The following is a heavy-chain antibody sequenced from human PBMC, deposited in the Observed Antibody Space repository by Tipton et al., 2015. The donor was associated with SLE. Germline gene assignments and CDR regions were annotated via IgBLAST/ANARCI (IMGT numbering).Heavy chain of an antibody. D-gene: IGHD1-26*01. Sequence: TLSLTCTVSGGSISSSSYYWGWIRQPPGKGLEWIGSIYYSGSTYYNPSLKSRVTISVDTSKNQFSLKLSSVTAADTAVYYCARQWERRRGRFDPWGQGTLVTVSS. CDR2: IYYSGST. V-gene: IGHV4-39*01. J-gene: IGHJ5*02. CDR1: GGSISSSSYY. CDR3: ARQWERRRGRFDP.